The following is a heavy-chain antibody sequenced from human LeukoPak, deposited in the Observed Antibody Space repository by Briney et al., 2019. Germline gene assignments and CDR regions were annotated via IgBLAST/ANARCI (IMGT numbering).Heavy chain of an antibody. CDR2: IYSGGST. V-gene: IGHV3-66*01. CDR1: EFSVGSNY. J-gene: IGHJ4*02. D-gene: IGHD6-19*01. Sequence: GGSLRLSCAASEFSVGSNYMTWVRQAPGKGLEWVSLIYSGGSTYYADSVKGRFTISRDNAKNSLYLQMNSLRAEDTAVYYCARVPSGYSSGWYYFDYWGQGTLVTVSS. CDR3: ARVPSGYSSGWYYFDY.